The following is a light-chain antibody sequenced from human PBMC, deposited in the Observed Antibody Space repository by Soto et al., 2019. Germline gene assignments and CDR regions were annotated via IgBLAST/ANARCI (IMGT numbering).Light chain of an antibody. Sequence: DIQMTQSPSSLSASVGDRVTTTCRASLPISNYLAWYQQKPGKAPKLLIYDASDLETGVPSRFSGSGSGTGFTFTISSLQPEDFATYYCQQYESLPLTFGQGTRLEIK. CDR3: QQYESLPLT. CDR1: LPISNY. V-gene: IGKV1-33*01. J-gene: IGKJ5*01. CDR2: DAS.